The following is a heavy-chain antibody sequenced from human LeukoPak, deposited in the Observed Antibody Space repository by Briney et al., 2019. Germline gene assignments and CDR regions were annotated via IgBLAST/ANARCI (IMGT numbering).Heavy chain of an antibody. CDR1: GFAFSNYD. D-gene: IGHD2-8*01. J-gene: IGHJ4*02. V-gene: IGHV3-48*04. CDR2: ISSSGSTI. CDR3: VCMVN. Sequence: GGSLRLSCAASGFAFSNYDINWVRQAPGKGLDWVSYISSSGSTIHYADSVKGRFTISRDNAKNSLDLQMNSLRVEDTAVYYCVCMVNWGQGTLVTVSS.